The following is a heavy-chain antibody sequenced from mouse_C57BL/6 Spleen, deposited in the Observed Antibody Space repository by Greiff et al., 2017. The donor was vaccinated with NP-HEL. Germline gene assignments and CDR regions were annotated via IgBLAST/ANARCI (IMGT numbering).Heavy chain of an antibody. D-gene: IGHD3-2*02. V-gene: IGHV1-53*01. Sequence: QVQLQQPGTELVKPGASVKLSCKASGYTFTSYWMHWVKQRPGQGLEWIGNINPSNGGTNYNEKFKSKATLTVDKSSSTAYMQLSSLTSEDAAVYDCAREATRDWYCEVGGTGTTGTVAS. CDR3: AREATRDWYCEV. J-gene: IGHJ1*03. CDR2: INPSNGGT. CDR1: GYTFTSYW.